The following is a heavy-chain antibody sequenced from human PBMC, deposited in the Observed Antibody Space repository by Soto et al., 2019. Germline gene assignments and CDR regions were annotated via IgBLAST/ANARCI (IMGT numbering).Heavy chain of an antibody. CDR2: ISSSSSTI. Sequence: GGSLRLSCAASGFTFSSYSMNWVRQAPGKGLEWVSYISSSSSTIYYADSVKGRFTSSRDNAKNSLYLQMNSLRAEDTAVYYCARDLNRVSMGPQWLLGYYMDVWGKGTTVTVSS. J-gene: IGHJ6*03. V-gene: IGHV3-48*01. CDR3: ARDLNRVSMGPQWLLGYYMDV. D-gene: IGHD6-19*01. CDR1: GFTFSSYS.